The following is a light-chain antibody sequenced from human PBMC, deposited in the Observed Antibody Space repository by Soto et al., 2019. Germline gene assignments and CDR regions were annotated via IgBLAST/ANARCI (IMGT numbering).Light chain of an antibody. CDR2: DAS. Sequence: EIVMTQSPATLSVSPGEGATLSCRASQSVSSNYLAWYQQKPGQAPRLLIYDASTRAAGVPARFSGSGPGTEFTLTISSLQSEDSAVYYCQQYGGSPRTFGQRTKVDI. J-gene: IGKJ1*01. V-gene: IGKV3-15*01. CDR1: QSVSSN. CDR3: QQYGGSPRT.